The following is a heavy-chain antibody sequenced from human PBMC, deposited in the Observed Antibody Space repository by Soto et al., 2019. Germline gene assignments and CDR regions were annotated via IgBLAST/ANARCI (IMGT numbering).Heavy chain of an antibody. V-gene: IGHV4-38-2*01. CDR3: ARSSLRGVFDP. CDR1: GYSISRGYY. J-gene: IGHJ5*02. CDR2: IYHSGTT. D-gene: IGHD3-10*01. Sequence: SETLSLTCGVSGYSISRGYYWDWIRQPPGKGLEWIGRIYHSGTTPYNPSLKSRVTISVDTSKNQFYLKVNSVTAADTAVYYCARSSLRGVFDPWGQGTLVTVSS.